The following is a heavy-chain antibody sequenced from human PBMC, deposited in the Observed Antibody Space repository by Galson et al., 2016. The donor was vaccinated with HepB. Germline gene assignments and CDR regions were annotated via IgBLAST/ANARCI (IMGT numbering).Heavy chain of an antibody. D-gene: IGHD2-8*02. CDR2: IWYDGSNK. CDR3: ARDYWDGYFDY. CDR1: GFTFSSYG. V-gene: IGHV3-33*01. J-gene: IGHJ4*02. Sequence: LRLSCAASGFTFSSYGMHWVRQAPGKGLEWVAVIWYDGSNKYYADSVKGRFTISRDNSKNTLYLQMNSLRAEDTAVYYCARDYWDGYFDYWGQGTLVTVSS.